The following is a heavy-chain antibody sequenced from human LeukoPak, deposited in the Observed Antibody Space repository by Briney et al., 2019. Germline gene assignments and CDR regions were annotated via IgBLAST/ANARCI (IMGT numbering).Heavy chain of an antibody. Sequence: PGRSLRLSCAASGFTFSSYGMHWVRQAPGKGLEWVVNIKEDGSEKYYVDSVKGRFTISRDNAKNSLYLQMNSLRAEDTAVYYCARDLMHYDSSGYYLGAFDIWGQGTMVTVSS. CDR2: IKEDGSEK. CDR1: GFTFSSYG. V-gene: IGHV3-7*01. J-gene: IGHJ3*02. D-gene: IGHD3-22*01. CDR3: ARDLMHYDSSGYYLGAFDI.